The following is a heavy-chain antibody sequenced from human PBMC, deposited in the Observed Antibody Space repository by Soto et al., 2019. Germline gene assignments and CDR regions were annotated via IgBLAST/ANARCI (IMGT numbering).Heavy chain of an antibody. J-gene: IGHJ4*02. CDR1: GYNFTGYA. Sequence: QVQLVQSGAEEKKPGASVKVSCKASGYNFTGYAMHWVLQAPGKRLEWMGWINAGNGNTKYSQKFQGRVTLTRDTSASTAYMELSSLTSEDTAVYYCARAVAVPADFDYWGQGTLVTVSS. CDR3: ARAVAVPADFDY. CDR2: INAGNGNT. D-gene: IGHD6-19*01. V-gene: IGHV1-3*05.